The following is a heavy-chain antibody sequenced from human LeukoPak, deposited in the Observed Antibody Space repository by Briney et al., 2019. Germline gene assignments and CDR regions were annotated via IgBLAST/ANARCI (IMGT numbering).Heavy chain of an antibody. Sequence: GGSLRLSWAASGFTFSSYSMNWVRQAPGKGLEWVSYISSSSSTIYYADSVKGRFTISRDNAKNSLYLQMNSLRAEDTAVYYCARDLGWYYYDSSGALFDYWGQGTLVTVSS. D-gene: IGHD3-22*01. CDR2: ISSSSSTI. J-gene: IGHJ4*02. CDR1: GFTFSSYS. CDR3: ARDLGWYYYDSSGALFDY. V-gene: IGHV3-48*01.